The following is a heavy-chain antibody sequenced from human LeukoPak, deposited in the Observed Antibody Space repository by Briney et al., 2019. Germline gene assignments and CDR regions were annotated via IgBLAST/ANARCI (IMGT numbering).Heavy chain of an antibody. J-gene: IGHJ4*02. CDR1: GFTFNAYA. D-gene: IGHD1-26*01. V-gene: IGHV3-23*01. CDR3: ARDDYSGSHDY. Sequence: GGSLRLSCAASGFTFNAYAMSWVRQAPGKGLEWLSSIGASGAGTYYAASVKGRFIISRDNSKNTLSLQMNSLRVDDTAMYYCARDDYSGSHDYWGQGTLVTVSS. CDR2: IGASGAGT.